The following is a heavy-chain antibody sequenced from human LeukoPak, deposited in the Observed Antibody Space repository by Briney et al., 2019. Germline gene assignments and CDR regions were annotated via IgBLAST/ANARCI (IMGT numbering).Heavy chain of an antibody. J-gene: IGHJ4*02. CDR1: GYSFTTYC. D-gene: IGHD4-23*01. CDR3: TSSVVSQYFDY. V-gene: IGHV5-51*01. Sequence: GESLKISCKGSGYSFTTYCIGWVRQMPGKGLEWMGIIYPGDSDTRYSPSFQGQVTMSVDKSISTAYLQWNSLKASDTAMYYCTSSVVSQYFDYWGQGTLVTVSS. CDR2: IYPGDSDT.